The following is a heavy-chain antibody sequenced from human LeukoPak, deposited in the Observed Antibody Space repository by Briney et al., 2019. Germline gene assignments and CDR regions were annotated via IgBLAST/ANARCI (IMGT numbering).Heavy chain of an antibody. J-gene: IGHJ4*02. CDR2: IYTSGST. D-gene: IGHD3-22*01. V-gene: IGHV4-61*02. CDR3: ARGGSGYYYDY. Sequence: SQTLSLTCTVSGGSISSGGYYWSWIRQPAGKGLEWIGRIYTSGSTNYNPSLKSRVTISVDTSRNQFSLKLSSVTAADTAVYYCARGGSGYYYDYWGQGTLVTVSS. CDR1: GGSISSGGYY.